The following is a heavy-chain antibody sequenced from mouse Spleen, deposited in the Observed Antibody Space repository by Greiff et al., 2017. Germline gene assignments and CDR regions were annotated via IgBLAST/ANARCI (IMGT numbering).Heavy chain of an antibody. CDR2: ISSGGSYT. CDR1: GFTFSSYA. J-gene: IGHJ4*01. CDR3: AREGDAMDY. Sequence: EVHLVESGGGLVKPGGSLKLSCAASGFTFSSYAMSWVRQTPEKRLEWVATISSGGSYTYYPDSVKGRFTISRDNAKNTLYLQMSSLRSEDTAMYYCAREGDAMDYWGQGTSVTVSS. V-gene: IGHV5-9-3*01. D-gene: IGHD3-3*01.